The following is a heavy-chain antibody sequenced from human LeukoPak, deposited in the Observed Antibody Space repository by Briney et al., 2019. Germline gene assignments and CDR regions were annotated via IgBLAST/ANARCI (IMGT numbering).Heavy chain of an antibody. CDR3: ARNIWFGESSDAFDI. Sequence: GASVKVSCKASGFTFTSSAMQWVRQARGQRLEWIGWIVVGSGNTNYAQKFQERVTITRDMSTSTAYMELSRLRSDDTAVYYCARNIWFGESSDAFDIWGQGTMVTVSS. V-gene: IGHV1-58*02. D-gene: IGHD3-10*01. CDR1: GFTFTSSA. J-gene: IGHJ3*02. CDR2: IVVGSGNT.